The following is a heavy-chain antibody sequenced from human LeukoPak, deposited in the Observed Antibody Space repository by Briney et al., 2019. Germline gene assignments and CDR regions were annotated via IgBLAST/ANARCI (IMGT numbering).Heavy chain of an antibody. CDR2: INPNSGGT. CDR1: GYTFTSYG. D-gene: IGHD3-16*02. J-gene: IGHJ4*02. V-gene: IGHV1-2*02. Sequence: GASVKVSCKASGYTFTSYGISWVRQAPGQGLEWMGWINPNSGGTNYAQKFQGRVTMTRDTSISTAYMELSRLRSDDTAVYYCARPIGVTFGEVVVSQAFDYWGQGTLVTVSS. CDR3: ARPIGVTFGEVVVSQAFDY.